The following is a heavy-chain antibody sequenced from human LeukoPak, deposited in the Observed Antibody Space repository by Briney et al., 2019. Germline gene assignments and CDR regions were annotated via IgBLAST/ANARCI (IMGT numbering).Heavy chain of an antibody. J-gene: IGHJ6*03. V-gene: IGHV3-21*01. CDR3: ARTFHDILTGYYYYYYMDV. D-gene: IGHD3-9*01. Sequence: GGSLRLSCAASGFTFSSYSMNWVRQAPGKGLEWVSSISSSSSYIYYADSVKGRFTISRDNAKNSLYLQMNSLRAEDTAVYYCARTFHDILTGYYYYYYMDVWGKGTTVTVSS. CDR1: GFTFSSYS. CDR2: ISSSSSYI.